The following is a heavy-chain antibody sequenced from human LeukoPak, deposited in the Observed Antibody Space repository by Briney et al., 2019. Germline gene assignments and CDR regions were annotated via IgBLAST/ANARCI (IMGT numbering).Heavy chain of an antibody. J-gene: IGHJ4*02. CDR2: IIPIFSIA. CDR1: GGTFSSHA. D-gene: IGHD6-13*01. CDR3: ARGNSWYSAFDY. V-gene: IGHV1-69*04. Sequence: ASVKVSCKATGGTFSSHAINWVRQAPGQGLEWMGRIIPIFSIANYAQKFQGRVTISADKSTSTVFMELSSLRSEDTAVYYCARGNSWYSAFDYWGQGTLAIVSS.